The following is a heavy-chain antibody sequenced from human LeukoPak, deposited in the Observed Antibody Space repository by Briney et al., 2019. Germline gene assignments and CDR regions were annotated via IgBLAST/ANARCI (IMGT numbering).Heavy chain of an antibody. CDR1: GFTFSSYG. Sequence: PGGSLRLSCAASGFTFSSYGMHWVRQAPGKGLEWVAFIRYDGSNKYYADSVKGRFTISRDNSKNTLYLQMNSLRAEDTAVYYCAKGTVRGYGYGFLGDYWGQGTLVTVSS. V-gene: IGHV3-30*02. CDR2: IRYDGSNK. D-gene: IGHD5-18*01. J-gene: IGHJ4*02. CDR3: AKGTVRGYGYGFLGDY.